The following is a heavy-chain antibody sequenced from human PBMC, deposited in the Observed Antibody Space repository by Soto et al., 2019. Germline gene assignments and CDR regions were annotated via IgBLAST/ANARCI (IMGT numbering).Heavy chain of an antibody. D-gene: IGHD2-2*01. CDR2: ISSSSSYT. CDR3: ARDRGYCSSTSCYYYYYYGMDV. CDR1: GFTFSDYY. J-gene: IGHJ6*02. V-gene: IGHV3-11*06. Sequence: HVQLVESGGGLVKPGGSLRLSCAASGFTFSDYYMSWIRQAPGKGLEWVSYISSSSSYTNYADSVKGRFTISRDNAKNSLYLQMNSLRAEDTAVYYCARDRGYCSSTSCYYYYYYGMDVWGQGTTVTVSS.